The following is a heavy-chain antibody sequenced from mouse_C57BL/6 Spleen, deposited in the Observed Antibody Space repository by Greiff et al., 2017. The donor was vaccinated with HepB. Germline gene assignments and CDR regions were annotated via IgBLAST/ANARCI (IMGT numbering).Heavy chain of an antibody. Sequence: EVKLMESGEGLVKPGGSLKLSCAASGFTFSSYAMSWVRQTPEKRLEWVAYISSGGDYIYYADTVKGRFTISRDNARNTLYLQMSSLKSEDTAMYYCTREGLGRGAYWGQGTLVTVSA. CDR2: ISSGGDYI. CDR1: GFTFSSYA. D-gene: IGHD4-1*01. V-gene: IGHV5-9-1*02. CDR3: TREGLGRGAY. J-gene: IGHJ3*01.